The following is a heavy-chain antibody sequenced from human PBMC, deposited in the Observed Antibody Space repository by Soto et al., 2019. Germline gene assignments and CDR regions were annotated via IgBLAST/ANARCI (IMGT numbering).Heavy chain of an antibody. V-gene: IGHV1-2*04. D-gene: IGHD3-22*01. CDR1: GYTFTGYY. CDR2: INPNSGGT. CDR3: ARDGGSYYYDSSGYYHKYNWFDP. J-gene: IGHJ5*02. Sequence: ASVKFSCKASGYTFTGYYMHWVRQAPGQGLEWMGWINPNSGGTNYAQKFQGWVTMTRDTSISTAYMELSRLRSDDTAVYYCARDGGSYYYDSSGYYHKYNWFDPWGQGTLVTVSS.